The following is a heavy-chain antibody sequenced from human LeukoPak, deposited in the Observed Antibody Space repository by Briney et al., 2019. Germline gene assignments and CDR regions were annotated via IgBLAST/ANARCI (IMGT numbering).Heavy chain of an antibody. CDR3: ARFRSAADHPDS. Sequence: PSETLSLTCTVSGASITNYYWSWIRQPPGKGLEWIGYISRTGITNYNPSLESRVIISADTSRNQFSLKLTSMTAADTAVYYCARFRSAADHPDSWGQGTLVTVSS. V-gene: IGHV4-59*01. J-gene: IGHJ4*02. CDR1: GASITNYY. CDR2: ISRTGIT. D-gene: IGHD1-14*01.